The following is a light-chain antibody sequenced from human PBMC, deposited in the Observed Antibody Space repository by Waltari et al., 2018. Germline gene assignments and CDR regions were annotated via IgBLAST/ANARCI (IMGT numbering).Light chain of an antibody. J-gene: IGKJ2*01. V-gene: IGKV3-20*01. CDR2: GAS. CDR1: QSVSSSY. CDR3: QQHGTSPFT. Sequence: ESVLTQSPGTLSLSPGERATLSCRASQSVSSSYLAWYQQKPGQAPRLLIYGASSRATGIPDRLSGSGSGTDFTLTLSSLEPEDFAVYYCQQHGTSPFTFGQGTKVEIK.